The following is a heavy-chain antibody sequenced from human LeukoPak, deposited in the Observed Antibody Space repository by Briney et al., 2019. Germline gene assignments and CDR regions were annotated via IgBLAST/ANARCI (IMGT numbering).Heavy chain of an antibody. CDR2: IYSGGST. CDR3: ARADSSGYYRTPHFDY. CDR1: GFTVSSNY. V-gene: IGHV3-66*01. Sequence: GGSLRLSCAASGFTVSSNYMSWVRQAPGKGLEWVSVIYSGGSTYYADSVKGRFTISRDNSKNTLYLQMNSLRAEDTAVYYCARADSSGYYRTPHFDYWGQGTLVTVSS. D-gene: IGHD3-22*01. J-gene: IGHJ4*02.